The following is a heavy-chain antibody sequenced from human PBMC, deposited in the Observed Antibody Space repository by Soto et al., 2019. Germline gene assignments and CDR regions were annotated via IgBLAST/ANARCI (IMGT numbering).Heavy chain of an antibody. CDR1: GYTFASYY. CDR3: ARGADPVWFDP. Sequence: ASVELCCKASGYTFASYYRQWVRQAPGQGLEWMGIINPSGGSTSYAQKFQGRVTMTRDTSTSTVYMELSSLRSEDTAVYYCARGADPVWFDPWGQGTLVTVSS. CDR2: INPSGGST. J-gene: IGHJ5*02. V-gene: IGHV1-46*01.